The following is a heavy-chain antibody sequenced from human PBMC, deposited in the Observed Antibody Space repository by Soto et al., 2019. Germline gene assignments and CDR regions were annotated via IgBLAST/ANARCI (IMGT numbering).Heavy chain of an antibody. J-gene: IGHJ6*02. CDR1: GFTFSSYG. D-gene: IGHD2-21*02. V-gene: IGHV3-30*03. Sequence: SLRLSCAASGFTFSSYGMHWVRQAPGKGLEWVALISYDGSNKYYSDSVKGRFTISRDNSKNTLYLQMNSLRDEDTAVYYCSRDCYPTIFYFYGMDVWGQGTTVTVSS. CDR2: ISYDGSNK. CDR3: SRDCYPTIFYFYGMDV.